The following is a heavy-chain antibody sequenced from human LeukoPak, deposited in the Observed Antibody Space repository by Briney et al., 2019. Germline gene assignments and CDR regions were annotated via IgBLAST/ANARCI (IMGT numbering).Heavy chain of an antibody. CDR2: IYYTGST. CDR3: ANGGVLRYFDWLS. J-gene: IGHJ5*02. CDR1: GGSITSSNYY. Sequence: KPSETLSLTCTVSGGSITSSNYYWGWIRQPPGKGLDWIGSIYYTGSTYYNPSLKSRVTVSVDTSKNQFSLKLSSVTAADTAVYYCANGGVLRYFDWLSWGQGTLVTVSS. D-gene: IGHD3-9*01. V-gene: IGHV4-39*01.